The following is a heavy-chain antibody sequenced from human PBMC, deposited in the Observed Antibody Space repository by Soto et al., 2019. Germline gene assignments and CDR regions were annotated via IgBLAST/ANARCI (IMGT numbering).Heavy chain of an antibody. Sequence: PGGSLRLSCGASGFTFSDYYMSWIRQAPGKGLEWVSYISSSSSYTNYADSVKGRFTIPRDNAKNSLYLQMSSLRAEDTAVYYCARDFYDSSGYYYGMDVWGQGTTVTVSS. V-gene: IGHV3-11*06. D-gene: IGHD3-22*01. CDR3: ARDFYDSSGYYYGMDV. J-gene: IGHJ6*02. CDR2: ISSSSSYT. CDR1: GFTFSDYY.